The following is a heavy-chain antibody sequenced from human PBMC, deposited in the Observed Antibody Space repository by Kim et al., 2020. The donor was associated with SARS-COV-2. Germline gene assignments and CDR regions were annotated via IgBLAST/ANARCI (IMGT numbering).Heavy chain of an antibody. CDR3: AEYSSFGMDV. CDR2: NP. J-gene: IGHJ6*02. Sequence: NPTYAQGFTGRFVFSLDTSVSTAYLQISSLKAEDTAVYYCAEYSSFGMDVWGQGTTVTVSS. V-gene: IGHV7-4-1*02. D-gene: IGHD6-6*01.